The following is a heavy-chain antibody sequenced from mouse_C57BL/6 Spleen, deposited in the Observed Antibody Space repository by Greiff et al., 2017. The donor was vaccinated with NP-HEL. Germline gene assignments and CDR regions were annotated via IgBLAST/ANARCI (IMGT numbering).Heavy chain of an antibody. Sequence: EVMLVESGGDLVKPGGSLKLSCAASGFTFSSYGMSWVRQTPDKRLEWVATISSGGSYTYYPDSVKGRFTISRDNAKNTLYLQMSSLKSEDTAMYYCARHPGNSFDVWGTGTTVTVSS. CDR1: GFTFSSYG. CDR2: ISSGGSYT. CDR3: ARHPGNSFDV. J-gene: IGHJ1*03. D-gene: IGHD2-1*01. V-gene: IGHV5-6*02.